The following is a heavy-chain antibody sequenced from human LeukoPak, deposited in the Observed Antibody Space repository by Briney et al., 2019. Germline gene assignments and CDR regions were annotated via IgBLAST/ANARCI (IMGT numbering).Heavy chain of an antibody. CDR2: ISSSSSTI. J-gene: IGHJ6*03. Sequence: GGSLRLSCAASGFTFSSYSMNWVRQAPGKGLEWVSYISSSSSTIYYADSVKGRFTISRDNAKNSLYLQMNSLRVEDTAVYYCAVKMSYYYYYYMDVWGKGTTVTVSS. CDR3: AVKMSYYYYYYMDV. V-gene: IGHV3-48*01. CDR1: GFTFSSYS.